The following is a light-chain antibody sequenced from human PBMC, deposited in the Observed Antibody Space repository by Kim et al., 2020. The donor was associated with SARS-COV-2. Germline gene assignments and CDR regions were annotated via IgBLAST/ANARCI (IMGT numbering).Light chain of an antibody. CDR3: SSYTTTAAFV. CDR1: SSDVGAYNY. J-gene: IGLJ1*01. CDR2: DVN. Sequence: GQSVTIPFPGSSSDVGAYNYVSWYQQPPDKAPNLTIYDVNKRPSGISDRFSGSKSGNTASLTISGLQAEDEADYYCSSYTTTAAFVFGTGTKVTVL. V-gene: IGLV2-14*04.